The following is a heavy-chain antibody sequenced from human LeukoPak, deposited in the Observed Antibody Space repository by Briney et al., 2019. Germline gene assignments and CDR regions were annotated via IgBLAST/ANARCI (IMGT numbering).Heavy chain of an antibody. CDR2: ISSSGSTI. CDR1: GFTFSSYE. CDR3: AKDGPNWGSYFDS. J-gene: IGHJ4*02. D-gene: IGHD7-27*01. V-gene: IGHV3-48*03. Sequence: GGSLRLSCAASGFTFSSYEMNWVRQAPGKGLEWVSYISSSGSTIYYADSMKGRFTISRDNSKNTLYLQMNNLRAEDTAVYYCAKDGPNWGSYFDSWGQGTVVTVSS.